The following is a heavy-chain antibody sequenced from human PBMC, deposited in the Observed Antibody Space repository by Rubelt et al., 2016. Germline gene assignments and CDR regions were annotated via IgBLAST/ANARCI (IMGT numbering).Heavy chain of an antibody. CDR3: AKDVSYYYYGMDV. J-gene: IGHJ6*02. CDR2: ISWNSGSI. Sequence: GRSLRLSCAASGFTFDDYAMHWVRQAPGKGLEWVSGISWNSGSIGYADSVKGRFTISRDNAKNSLYLQMNSLRAEDTALYYCAKDVSYYYYGMDVWGQGTTVTVSS. CDR1: GFTFDDYA. V-gene: IGHV3-9*01.